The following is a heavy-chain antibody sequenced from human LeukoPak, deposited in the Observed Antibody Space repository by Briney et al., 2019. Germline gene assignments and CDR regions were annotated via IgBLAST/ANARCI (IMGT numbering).Heavy chain of an antibody. V-gene: IGHV1-2*02. CDR2: INPNSGGT. Sequence: RAPVKVSCKASGYTFTGYYMHWVRQAPGQGLEWMGWINPNSGGTNYAQKFQGRVTMTRDTSISTAYMELSRLRSDDTAVYYCARDGVVGATTSLGAFDIWGQGTMVTVSS. CDR1: GYTFTGYY. D-gene: IGHD1-26*01. CDR3: ARDGVVGATTSLGAFDI. J-gene: IGHJ3*02.